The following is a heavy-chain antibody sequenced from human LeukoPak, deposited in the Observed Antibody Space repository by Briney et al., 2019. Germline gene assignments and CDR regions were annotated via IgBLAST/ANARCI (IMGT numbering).Heavy chain of an antibody. CDR2: IKKDGSEK. CDR3: ARDLYGEPFDN. D-gene: IGHD4-17*01. V-gene: IGHV3-7*01. Sequence: GGSLRLSCAASGFTFSSYWMSWVRQAPGKGLEWVANIKKDGSEKYYVDSVKGRFTISRDNAKNSLYLQMNSLRAEDTAVYYCARDLYGEPFDNWGHRTLVTVSS. CDR1: GFTFSSYW. J-gene: IGHJ4*01.